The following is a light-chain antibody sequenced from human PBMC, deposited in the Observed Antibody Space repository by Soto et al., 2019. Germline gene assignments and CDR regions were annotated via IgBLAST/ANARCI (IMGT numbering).Light chain of an antibody. CDR2: DAS. CDR3: QQLSRYPST. V-gene: IGKV2-30*02. Sequence: DVVMTQSPLSLPVTLGQPASISCRSNQSLVHSDGIAYFSWYQQKAGKAPKLLIYDASTLYSGVPSRFSGSGSGTDFTLTISGLQPEDFATYYCQQLSRYPSTFGGGTKVDIK. CDR1: QSLVHSDGIAY. J-gene: IGKJ4*01.